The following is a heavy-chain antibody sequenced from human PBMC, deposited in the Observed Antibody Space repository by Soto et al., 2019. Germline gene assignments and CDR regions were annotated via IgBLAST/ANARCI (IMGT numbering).Heavy chain of an antibody. CDR3: ARVGEGYCSSTSCYRTGFFDY. V-gene: IGHV4-30-4*01. J-gene: IGHJ4*02. Sequence: PSETLSLTCTVSGGSISTGDYYWSWIRQPPGKGLEWIGYIYYSGSTVYSPTLKSRVTISLNTPKNQFSLRLGSVTAADTAVYYCARVGEGYCSSTSCYRTGFFDYWGQGTLVTVSS. CDR1: GGSISTGDYY. D-gene: IGHD2-2*01. CDR2: IYYSGST.